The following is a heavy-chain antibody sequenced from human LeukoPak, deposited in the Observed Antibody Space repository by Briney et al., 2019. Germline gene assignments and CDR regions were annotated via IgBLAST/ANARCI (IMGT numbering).Heavy chain of an antibody. V-gene: IGHV3-23*01. CDR3: ANSRGYGSGNL. CDR1: GFTFSNYA. CDR2: VSGSGDRT. D-gene: IGHD3-10*01. Sequence: PGGSLRLSCAASGFTFSNYAMSWVRQAPGKGLEWISAVSGSGDRTYYAGSVKGRFTISRDNSKNIVYLRMNSLRAEDTAVYFCANSRGYGSGNLWGQGILVTVSS. J-gene: IGHJ4*02.